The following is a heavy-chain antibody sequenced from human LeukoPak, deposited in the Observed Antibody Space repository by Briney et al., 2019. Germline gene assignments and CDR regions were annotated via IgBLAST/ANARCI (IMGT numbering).Heavy chain of an antibody. D-gene: IGHD4-17*01. J-gene: IGHJ5*02. V-gene: IGHV4-59*12. CDR2: IYHSGST. CDR1: GGSISSYH. CDR3: ARGFVTTVTKSGGIQYNWFDP. Sequence: SETLSLTCTVSGGSISSYHWSWIRQPPGKGLEWIGYIYHSGSTYYNPSLKSRVTISVDRSKNQFSLKLSSVTAADTAVYYCARGFVTTVTKSGGIQYNWFDPWGQGTLVTVSS.